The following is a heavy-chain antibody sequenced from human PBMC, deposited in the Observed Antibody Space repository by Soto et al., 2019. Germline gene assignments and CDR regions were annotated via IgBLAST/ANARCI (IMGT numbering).Heavy chain of an antibody. D-gene: IGHD2-2*01. V-gene: IGHV1-3*01. CDR1: GYTFTNYA. CDR3: ARAGYCSSTSCSDDFDI. J-gene: IGHJ3*02. Sequence: QVQFVQSGAELKKPGASVKVSCKASGYTFTNYAMHWVRQAPGQRLEWMGWINAGNGNTKYSQKFQGRVTITRDTSARTAYVELPSLRSDDTAVYYCARAGYCSSTSCSDDFDIWGQGTLVTVSS. CDR2: INAGNGNT.